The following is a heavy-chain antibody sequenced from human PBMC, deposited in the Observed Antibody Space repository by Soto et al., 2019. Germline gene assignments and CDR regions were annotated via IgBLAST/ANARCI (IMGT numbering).Heavy chain of an antibody. J-gene: IGHJ6*02. D-gene: IGHD3-10*01. CDR2: IHYSGST. V-gene: IGHV4-39*02. Sequence: SETLSLTCTVSGGSISSSSYYWGWIRQPPGKGLEWIGSIHYSGSTYNNPSLKSRVTISVDTSKNQLSLKLSSVTAADTAVYYCAREMRKITMVRGVIIPHYGMDVWGQGTTVTVSS. CDR3: AREMRKITMVRGVIIPHYGMDV. CDR1: GGSISSSSYY.